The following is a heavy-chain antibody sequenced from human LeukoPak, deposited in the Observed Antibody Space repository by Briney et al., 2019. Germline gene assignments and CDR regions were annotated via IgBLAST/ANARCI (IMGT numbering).Heavy chain of an antibody. D-gene: IGHD6-19*01. J-gene: IGHJ4*02. CDR1: GITLSELW. V-gene: IGHV3-7*02. CDR2: IKQDGSEK. Sequence: GGSLRLSCAGYGITLSELWMNWVRQVPGKGLEWVANIKQDGSEKKYVDSVKGRFTISRDNAKNSVYLQMNSLRVDDTAVYYCVVGYGWLPDYWGQGALVTVSS. CDR3: VVGYGWLPDY.